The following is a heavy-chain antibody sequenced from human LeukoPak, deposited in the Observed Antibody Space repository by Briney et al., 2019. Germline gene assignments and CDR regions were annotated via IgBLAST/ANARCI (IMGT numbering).Heavy chain of an antibody. CDR3: AKDRSSYVSEPFDY. V-gene: IGHV3-30*02. Sequence: GGSLRLSCAASGFTFSSYGMHWVRQAPGKGLEWVAFIRYDGSNKYYADSVKGRFTISRDNSKNTLYLQMNSLRAEDTAVYYCAKDRSSYVSEPFDYWGQGTLVTVSS. D-gene: IGHD1-14*01. CDR2: IRYDGSNK. J-gene: IGHJ4*02. CDR1: GFTFSSYG.